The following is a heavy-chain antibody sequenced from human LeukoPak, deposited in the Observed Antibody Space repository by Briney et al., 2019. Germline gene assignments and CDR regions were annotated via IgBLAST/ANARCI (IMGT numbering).Heavy chain of an antibody. V-gene: IGHV1-69*05. CDR3: ARGDGYIYFDY. D-gene: IGHD5-24*01. J-gene: IGHJ4*02. CDR2: IIPIFGTA. Sequence: SVKVSCKASGGTFTSYAISWVRQAPGQGLEWMGRIIPIFGTANYAQKFQGRVTITTDESTSTAYMELSSLRSEDTAVYYCARGDGYIYFDYWGQGSLVTVSS. CDR1: GGTFTSYA.